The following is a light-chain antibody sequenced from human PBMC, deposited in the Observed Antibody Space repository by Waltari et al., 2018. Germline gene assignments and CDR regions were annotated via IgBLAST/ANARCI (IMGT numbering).Light chain of an antibody. CDR2: GNS. CDR1: RPQLGAGYA. V-gene: IGLV1-40*01. J-gene: IGLJ1*01. CDR3: QSYDSSLSGYV. Sequence: QSVLTQPPSVSGAPGQRVTISCPGSRPQLGAGYAVHWYQQLPGTAPKLLIYGNSNRPSGVPDRFSGSKSGTSASLAITGLQAEDEADYYCQSYDSSLSGYVFGTGTKVTVL.